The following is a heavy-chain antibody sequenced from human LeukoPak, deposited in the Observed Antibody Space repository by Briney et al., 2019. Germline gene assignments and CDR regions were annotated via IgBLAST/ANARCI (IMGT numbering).Heavy chain of an antibody. Sequence: PGGSLRLSCAASGFTFSSYGMHWVRQAPGKGLEWVAFIRYDGSNKYYADSVKGRFTISRDNSKNTLYLQMNSLRAEDTAVYYCAKDCLYRLYSSSWCWWFDPWGQGTLATVSS. CDR2: IRYDGSNK. CDR3: AKDCLYRLYSSSWCWWFDP. J-gene: IGHJ5*02. CDR1: GFTFSSYG. V-gene: IGHV3-30*02. D-gene: IGHD6-13*01.